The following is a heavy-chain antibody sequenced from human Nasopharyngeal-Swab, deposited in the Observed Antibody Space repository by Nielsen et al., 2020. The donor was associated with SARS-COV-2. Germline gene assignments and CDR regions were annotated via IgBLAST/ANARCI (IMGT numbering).Heavy chain of an antibody. CDR3: ARQGPYDSYGPSKV. V-gene: IGHV4-39*01. CDR2: IYYSGST. D-gene: IGHD5-18*01. J-gene: IGHJ6*02. CDR1: DGSISSSTYY. Sequence: SETLSLTCTVSDGSISSSTYYWAWIRQPPGKGLEWIGSIYYSGSTHYHPSLKSRVTISADTSKNQFSLKLRSVTAADTAVYYCARQGPYDSYGPSKVWGQGTTVTVSS.